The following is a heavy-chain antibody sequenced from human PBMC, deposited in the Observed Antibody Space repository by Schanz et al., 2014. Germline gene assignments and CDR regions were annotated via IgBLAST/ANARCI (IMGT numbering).Heavy chain of an antibody. CDR3: ARGYGDSPTDF. J-gene: IGHJ4*02. V-gene: IGHV1-18*01. D-gene: IGHD4-17*01. CDR1: GYTFSNDD. Sequence: QVQLVQSGAELRKPGTSVKVSCKTSGYTFSNDDINWVRQAPGQGLEWMGWISPYNGDTNYALKLQGRVTMTTDTSTGTAYMELSSLRSEDTAVYYCARGYGDSPTDFWGQGTLVIVSS. CDR2: ISPYNGDT.